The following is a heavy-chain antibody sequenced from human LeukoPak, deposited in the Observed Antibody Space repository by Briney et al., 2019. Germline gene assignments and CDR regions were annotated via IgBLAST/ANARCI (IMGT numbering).Heavy chain of an antibody. CDR2: IYPGDSDT. D-gene: IGHD6-19*01. Sequence: GESLKISCKGSGYSFTSYWIGWVRRMPGKGLEWMGIIYPGDSDTRYSPSFQGQVTISADKSISTAYLQWSSLKASDTAMYYCARHGSSGWFSDPPAPYGMDVWGQGTTVTVSS. J-gene: IGHJ6*02. CDR3: ARHGSSGWFSDPPAPYGMDV. CDR1: GYSFTSYW. V-gene: IGHV5-51*01.